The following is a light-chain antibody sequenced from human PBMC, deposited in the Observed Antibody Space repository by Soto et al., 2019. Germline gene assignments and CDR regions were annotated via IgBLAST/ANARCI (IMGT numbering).Light chain of an antibody. J-gene: IGLJ2*01. Sequence: QSVLTQSASVSGSPGQSITISCTGTSSDVGDHNYVSWYQQQPGKAPKLMIYAVSNRPSGVSNRFSGSKSGTTASLTVSGLQAEDEADYYCSSYTTSSTVIFGGGTKLTVL. V-gene: IGLV2-14*03. CDR1: SSDVGDHNY. CDR3: SSYTTSSTVI. CDR2: AVS.